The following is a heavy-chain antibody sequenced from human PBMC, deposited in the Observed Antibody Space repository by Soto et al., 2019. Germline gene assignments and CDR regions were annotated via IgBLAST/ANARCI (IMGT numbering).Heavy chain of an antibody. CDR3: AMVGVYVTPSPQDV. Sequence: QVQLVQSGAEVKNPGASVKVSCKASGYTFTRYGIGWARQAPGQGLEWMGWINTYNGNTNYAQNVQGRVTLTTDTSTSTAYMELRSLRSNDRAIYYCAMVGVYVTPSPQDVWGQGTTVIVSS. J-gene: IGHJ6*02. D-gene: IGHD2-15*01. CDR2: INTYNGNT. V-gene: IGHV1-18*01. CDR1: GYTFTRYG.